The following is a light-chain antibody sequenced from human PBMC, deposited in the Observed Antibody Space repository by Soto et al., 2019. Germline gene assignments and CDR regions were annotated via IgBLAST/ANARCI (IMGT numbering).Light chain of an antibody. CDR3: QQYGRSPH. CDR1: QSVSSNY. V-gene: IGKV3-20*01. J-gene: IGKJ3*01. Sequence: EIVMTQSPGTLSLSPGETATHSCRASQSVSSNYVAWFHQKPGQAPRLLIYGASNRATGIPDRFSGSGSGTDFTLTISRLEPEDFAVYYCQQYGRSPHFGPGTKVDIK. CDR2: GAS.